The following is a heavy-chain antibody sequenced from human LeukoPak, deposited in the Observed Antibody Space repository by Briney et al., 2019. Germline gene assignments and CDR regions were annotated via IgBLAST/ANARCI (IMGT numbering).Heavy chain of an antibody. J-gene: IGHJ4*02. CDR1: GYTFTSYG. V-gene: IGHV1-18*01. CDR2: ISAYNGNT. CDR3: ARGGSLYRIDY. D-gene: IGHD3-16*02. Sequence: ASVKVSCKASGYTFTSYGISWVRQAPGQGLEWMGWISAYNGNTNYAQNLRGRVTMTTDISTNTAYMELRSLRSDDTAVYYCARGGSLYRIDYWGQGTLVTVSS.